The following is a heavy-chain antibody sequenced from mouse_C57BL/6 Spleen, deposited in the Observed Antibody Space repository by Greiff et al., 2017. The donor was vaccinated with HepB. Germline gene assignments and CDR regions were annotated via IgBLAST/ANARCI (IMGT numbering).Heavy chain of an antibody. J-gene: IGHJ3*01. CDR1: GYTFTSYG. CDR2: IYPRNGNT. V-gene: IGHV1-81*01. D-gene: IGHD4-1*01. Sequence: VQLQQSGAELARPGASVKLSCKASGYTFTSYGISWVKQRTGQGLEWIGAIYPRNGNTYYNEKFQGKATLTADKSSSTAYMELRSLTSEDSAVYFCARSQGPLTGTSWFAYWGQGTLVTVSA. CDR3: ARSQGPLTGTSWFAY.